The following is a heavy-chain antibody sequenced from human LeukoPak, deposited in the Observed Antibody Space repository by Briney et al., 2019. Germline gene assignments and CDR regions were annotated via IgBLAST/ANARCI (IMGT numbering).Heavy chain of an antibody. CDR3: ARANGDYYDSSGYYGAWFDY. J-gene: IGHJ4*02. Sequence: PGGSLRLSCAASGFTFSDYYMSWIRQAPGKGLEWVSYISSSGSTIYYADSVKGRFTISRDNAKNSLYLQMNSLRAEDTAVYYCARANGDYYDSSGYYGAWFDYWGQGTLVTVSS. D-gene: IGHD3-22*01. CDR2: ISSSGSTI. V-gene: IGHV3-11*01. CDR1: GFTFSDYY.